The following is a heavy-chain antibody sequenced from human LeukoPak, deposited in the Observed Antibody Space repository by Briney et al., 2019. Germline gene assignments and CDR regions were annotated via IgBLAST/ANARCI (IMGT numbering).Heavy chain of an antibody. D-gene: IGHD6-6*01. J-gene: IGHJ4*02. Sequence: TGGSLRLSCAASGFTFSSYAMSWVRQAPGKGLEWVSDISGSGGSTYYADSVEGRFTISRDNSKNTLYLQINSLRAEDTAVYYCAKNALSIAARPDYWGQGTLVTVSS. V-gene: IGHV3-23*01. CDR1: GFTFSSYA. CDR3: AKNALSIAARPDY. CDR2: ISGSGGST.